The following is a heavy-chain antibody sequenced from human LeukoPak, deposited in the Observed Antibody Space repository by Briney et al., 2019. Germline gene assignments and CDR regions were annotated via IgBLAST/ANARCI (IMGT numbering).Heavy chain of an antibody. Sequence: SETLSLTCTVSGGSISSNNYYWGWIRQPPGKGLEWIGNIYYSGSTYYNPSLKSRVTISVDMSKNQFSLKLSSVTAADTAVYYCASATMIVGGRRCYFDYWGQGTLVTVSS. CDR1: GGSISSNNYY. CDR2: IYYSGST. V-gene: IGHV4-39*07. J-gene: IGHJ4*02. CDR3: ASATMIVGGRRCYFDY. D-gene: IGHD3-22*01.